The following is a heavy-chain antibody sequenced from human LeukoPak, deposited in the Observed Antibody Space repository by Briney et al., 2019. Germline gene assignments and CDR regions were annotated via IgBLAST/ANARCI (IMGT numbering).Heavy chain of an antibody. Sequence: GGSLRLSCAASGFTFSSYAMSWVRQAPGKGLEWVSAISGSGGSTYYADSVKGRFTISRDNSKNTLYLQMNSLRAEDTAVYYCAKEYRPMYYYDSSGYYAFDYWGQGTLVTVSS. CDR2: ISGSGGST. CDR3: AKEYRPMYYYDSSGYYAFDY. V-gene: IGHV3-23*01. D-gene: IGHD3-22*01. J-gene: IGHJ4*02. CDR1: GFTFSSYA.